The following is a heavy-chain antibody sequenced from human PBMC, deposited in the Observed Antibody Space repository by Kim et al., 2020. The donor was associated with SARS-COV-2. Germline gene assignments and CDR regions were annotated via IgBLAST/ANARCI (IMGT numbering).Heavy chain of an antibody. D-gene: IGHD3-9*01. V-gene: IGHV4-39*01. CDR3: VRSYYDILTGHNWLDP. CDR1: GGSISSSYYY. CDR2: VYYSGTS. J-gene: IGHJ5*02. Sequence: SETLSLTCTVSGGSISSSYYYWGWIRQPPGKGLDWIGTVYYSGTSYYNPSLKGRVTISVDTSENQFSLHLTSVTAADTAIYYCVRSYYDILTGHNWLDP.